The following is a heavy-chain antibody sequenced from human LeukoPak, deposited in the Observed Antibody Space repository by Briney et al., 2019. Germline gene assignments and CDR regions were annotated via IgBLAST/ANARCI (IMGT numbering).Heavy chain of an antibody. Sequence: ASVKVSCKASGYTFTGYYMHWVRQAPGQGLEWMGWINPNSGGTNYAQKFQGRVTMTRDTSISTAYMELSRLRSDDTAVYYCAKDKTVTIKAYDYWGQGTLVTVSS. CDR2: INPNSGGT. CDR1: GYTFTGYY. J-gene: IGHJ4*02. V-gene: IGHV1-2*02. CDR3: AKDKTVTIKAYDY. D-gene: IGHD4-17*01.